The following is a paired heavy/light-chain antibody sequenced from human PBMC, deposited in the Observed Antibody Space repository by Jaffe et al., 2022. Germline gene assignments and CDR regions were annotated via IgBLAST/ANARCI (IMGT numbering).Heavy chain of an antibody. Sequence: QVQLVQSGAEVKKPGASVKVSCKASGYTFTSYDINWVRQATGQGLEWMGWMNPNSGNTGYAQKFQGRVTMTRNTSISTAYMELSSLRSEDTAVYYCARGAPPYYDFWSGYFLAGVYYYYYYMDVWGKGTTVTVSS. D-gene: IGHD3-3*01. CDR1: GYTFTSYD. CDR2: MNPNSGNT. V-gene: IGHV1-8*01. J-gene: IGHJ6*03. CDR3: ARGAPPYYDFWSGYFLAGVYYYYYYMDV.
Light chain of an antibody. CDR3: CSYAGSYVV. CDR2: DVS. Sequence: QSALTQPRSVSGSPGQSVTISCTGTSSDVGGYNYVSWYQQHPGKAPKLMIYDVSKRPSGVPDRFSGSKSGNTASLTISGLQAEDEADYYCCSYAGSYVVFGGGTKLTVL. J-gene: IGLJ2*01. CDR1: SSDVGGYNY. V-gene: IGLV2-11*01.